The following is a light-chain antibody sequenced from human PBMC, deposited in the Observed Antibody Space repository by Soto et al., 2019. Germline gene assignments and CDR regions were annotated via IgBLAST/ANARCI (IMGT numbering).Light chain of an antibody. CDR3: SSFTHAIPRYA. Sequence: QSALTQPASVSGSPGQSITISCTGTSSDVGGYNYVSWFQHHPGKAPKLIIYEVSYRPSGVSNRFSGSKSGDTASLTISGLQAEDEADYCCSSFTHAIPRYAFGTGTKLTVL. V-gene: IGLV2-14*01. J-gene: IGLJ1*01. CDR2: EVS. CDR1: SSDVGGYNY.